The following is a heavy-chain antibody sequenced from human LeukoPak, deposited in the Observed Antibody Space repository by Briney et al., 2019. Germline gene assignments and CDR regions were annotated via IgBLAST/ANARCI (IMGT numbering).Heavy chain of an antibody. V-gene: IGHV4-39*07. J-gene: IGHJ4*02. CDR1: GGSISSRSHY. Sequence: SETLSLTCTVSGGSISSRSHYWGWVRQPPGKGLEWIGEIYHSGSTNYNPSLKSRVTISVDKSKNQFSLKLSSVTAADTAVYYCARTGRDWGQGTLVTVSS. CDR2: IYHSGST. CDR3: ARTGRD. D-gene: IGHD1-14*01.